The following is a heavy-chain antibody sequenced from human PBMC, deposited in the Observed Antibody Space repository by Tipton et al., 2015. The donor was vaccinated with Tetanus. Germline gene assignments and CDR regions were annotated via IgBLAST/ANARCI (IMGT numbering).Heavy chain of an antibody. V-gene: IGHV3-48*02. Sequence: CAASGFTFSSYSMNWVRQAPGKGLEWASYISSSSSTIYYADSVKGRFTISRDNAKNSLYLQMNSLRDEDTAVYYCARDGVPYDYVWGSYRYGGPLDYWGQGTLVTVSS. D-gene: IGHD3-16*02. CDR2: ISSSSSTI. J-gene: IGHJ4*02. CDR3: ARDGVPYDYVWGSYRYGGPLDY. CDR1: GFTFSSYS.